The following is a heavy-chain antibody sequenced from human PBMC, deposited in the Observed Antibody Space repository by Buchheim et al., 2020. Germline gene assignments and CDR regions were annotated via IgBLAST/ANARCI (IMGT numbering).Heavy chain of an antibody. CDR2: IIPIFGTA. J-gene: IGHJ6*02. CDR1: GGTFSSYA. D-gene: IGHD6-19*01. Sequence: QVQLVQSGAEVKKPGSSVKVSCKASGGTFSSYAISWVRQAPGQGLEWMGGIIPIFGTANYAQKFQGRVTITADKSTSTAYMELSSLRSEDTAVYYCARDSPGAVAGSYPLDYYYGMDVWGQGTT. V-gene: IGHV1-69*06. CDR3: ARDSPGAVAGSYPLDYYYGMDV.